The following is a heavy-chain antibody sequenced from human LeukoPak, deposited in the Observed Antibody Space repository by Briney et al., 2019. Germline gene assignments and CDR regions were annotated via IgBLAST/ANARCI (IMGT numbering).Heavy chain of an antibody. Sequence: SETLSLTCTVSGGSISSSSYYWGWIRQPPGKGLEWIGSIYYSGSTYYNPSLKSRVTISVDTSKNQFSLKPSSVTAADTAVYYCARRFSPRRWFDPWGQGTLVTVSS. CDR1: GGSISSSSYY. V-gene: IGHV4-39*01. CDR2: IYYSGST. CDR3: ARRFSPRRWFDP. J-gene: IGHJ5*02. D-gene: IGHD1-14*01.